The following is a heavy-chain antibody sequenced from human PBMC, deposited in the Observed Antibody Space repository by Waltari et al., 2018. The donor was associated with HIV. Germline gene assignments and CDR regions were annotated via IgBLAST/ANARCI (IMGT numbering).Heavy chain of an antibody. CDR1: GGSISSAGFY. D-gene: IGHD3-10*01. V-gene: IGHV4-31*03. CDR3: ARDYGSGRGGGMDV. CDR2: IYYTGST. Sequence: QVQLQESGPGLVKPSQTLSLTCTVSGGSISSAGFYWSWIRQHPGKGLEWMWNIYYTGSTYYNPSLKMRVTISIDTSNNQFSLNLSSVTAADTAVYYCARDYGSGRGGGMDVWGQGTTVTVSS. J-gene: IGHJ6*02.